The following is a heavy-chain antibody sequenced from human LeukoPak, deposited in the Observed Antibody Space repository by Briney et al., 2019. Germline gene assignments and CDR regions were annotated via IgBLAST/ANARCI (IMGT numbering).Heavy chain of an antibody. CDR1: GYSFSNYW. CDR3: ARQTGDKGIDY. CDR2: INPGDSDT. D-gene: IGHD7-27*01. Sequence: GESLKISCKGSGYSFSNYWIGWVRQMPGKGLEWMGIINPGDSDTRYSPSFQGQVTISAHKSINTAYLQWSSLRASDTAIYYCARQTGDKGIDYWGQGTLVTVSS. J-gene: IGHJ4*02. V-gene: IGHV5-51*01.